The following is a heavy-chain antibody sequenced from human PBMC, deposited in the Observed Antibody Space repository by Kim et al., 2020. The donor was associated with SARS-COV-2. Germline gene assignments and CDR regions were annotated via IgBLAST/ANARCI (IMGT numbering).Heavy chain of an antibody. Sequence: DIDYEDSLKDRLTSTRDNAKNSVYLQKNSLRAEDTAVYYCTTDSSMVRFDYWGQGALVTVSS. CDR2: DI. J-gene: IGHJ4*02. V-gene: IGHV3-21*06. D-gene: IGHD3-10*01. CDR3: TTDSSMVRFDY.